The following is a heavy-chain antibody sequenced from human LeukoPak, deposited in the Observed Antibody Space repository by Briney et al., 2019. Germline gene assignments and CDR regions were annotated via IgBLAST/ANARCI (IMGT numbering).Heavy chain of an antibody. CDR3: ATVRRWASSSWYPGGFDP. V-gene: IGHV5-51*01. Sequence: GESPKISCKGSGSHFTSYWIGWVRPVPGKGLEWMGINYPGDSDTRYSPSFQGQVTISAVKSISTAYLQWSSLKASDTAMYYCATVRRWASSSWYPGGFDPWGQGTLVTVSS. J-gene: IGHJ5*02. CDR1: GSHFTSYW. D-gene: IGHD6-13*01. CDR2: NYPGDSDT.